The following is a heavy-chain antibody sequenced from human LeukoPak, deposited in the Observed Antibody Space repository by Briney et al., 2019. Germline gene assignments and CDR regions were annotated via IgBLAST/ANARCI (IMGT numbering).Heavy chain of an antibody. Sequence: SETLSLTCTVSGGSISSYYWSWIRQPPGKVLEWIGEINHSGSTNYNPSLKSRVTISVDTSKNQFSLKLSSVTAADTAVYYCARGGYCSSTSCYKDFDYWGQGTLVTVSS. CDR3: ARGGYCSSTSCYKDFDY. J-gene: IGHJ4*02. CDR1: GGSISSYY. CDR2: INHSGST. D-gene: IGHD2-2*02. V-gene: IGHV4-34*01.